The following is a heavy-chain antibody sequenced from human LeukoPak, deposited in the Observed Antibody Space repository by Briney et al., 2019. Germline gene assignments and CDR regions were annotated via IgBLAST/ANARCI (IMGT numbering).Heavy chain of an antibody. CDR3: ARENYNSGWGILVG. CDR2: IRSKDYGGTT. V-gene: IGHV3-49*03. J-gene: IGHJ4*02. CDR1: GFTFGDYA. Sequence: GGSLRLSCTASGFTFGDYAMSWFRQAPGKGLEWVGFIRSKDYGGTTEYAASVKGRFTISRDDSKSIAYLQMNSLSVEDTAVYYCARENYNSGWGILVGWGQGTLVTVSS. D-gene: IGHD6-19*01.